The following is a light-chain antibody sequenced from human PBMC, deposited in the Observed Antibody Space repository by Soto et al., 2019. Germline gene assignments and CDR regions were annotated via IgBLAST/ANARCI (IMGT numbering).Light chain of an antibody. CDR1: GSDVGGYDY. CDR2: EVT. CDR3: SSYIRRSAYV. V-gene: IGLV2-14*01. J-gene: IGLJ1*01. Sequence: QSVLTQPASVSGSPGQSITISCTGTGSDVGGYDYVSWYQHHPGKAPKVMIYEVTNRPSGVSNRFSGSKSGNTASLTISGLLAEEEADYYCSSYIRRSAYVFGTGTK.